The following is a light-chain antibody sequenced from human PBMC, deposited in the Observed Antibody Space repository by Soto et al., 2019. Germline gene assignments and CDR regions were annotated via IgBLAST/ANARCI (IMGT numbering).Light chain of an antibody. CDR3: QQYNVYSPT. CDR1: QTSSFW. Sequence: EIQMTQSPSTLSGSVCDSVTITCRASQTSSFWLAWYQQKPGKAPNLRSYDASTLQSGVPSRVSGSGSGTEFTLTISRLQPADVATYDCQQYNVYSPTFGQGTKVDIK. CDR2: DAS. J-gene: IGKJ1*01. V-gene: IGKV1-5*01.